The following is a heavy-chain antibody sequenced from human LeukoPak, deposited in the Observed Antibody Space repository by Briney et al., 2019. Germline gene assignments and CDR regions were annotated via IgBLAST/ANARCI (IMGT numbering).Heavy chain of an antibody. Sequence: SSETLSLTCTVSGGSISSYYWSWIRQPPGKGLEWIGYIYYSGSTNYNPSLKSRVTISVDTSKNQFSLKLSSVTAADTAVYYCARGRRGIDFDYWGQGALVTVSS. D-gene: IGHD2/OR15-2a*01. CDR1: GGSISSYY. J-gene: IGHJ4*02. V-gene: IGHV4-59*01. CDR2: IYYSGST. CDR3: ARGRRGIDFDY.